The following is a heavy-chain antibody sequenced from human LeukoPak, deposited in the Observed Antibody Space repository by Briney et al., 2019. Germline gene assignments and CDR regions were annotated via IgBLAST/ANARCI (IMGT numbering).Heavy chain of an antibody. Sequence: GGSLRLSCAASGFIFSSYWMSWVRQAPGKGLEWVANIKQDGTEIYYVDSVKGRFTISRDNTKTSLYLQMNSLRAEDTGVYYCASRHNSGYYWYFHYWGQGTLDTVSS. CDR3: ASRHNSGYYWYFHY. D-gene: IGHD6-19*01. J-gene: IGHJ4*02. CDR1: GFIFSSYW. CDR2: IKQDGTEI. V-gene: IGHV3-7*01.